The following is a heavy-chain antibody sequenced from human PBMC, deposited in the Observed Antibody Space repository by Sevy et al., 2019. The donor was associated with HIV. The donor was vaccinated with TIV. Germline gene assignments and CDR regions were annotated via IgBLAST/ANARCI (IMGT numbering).Heavy chain of an antibody. D-gene: IGHD6-19*01. CDR3: AKDSRESSGYNHDY. CDR1: GFTFSSYA. V-gene: IGHV3-23*01. J-gene: IGHJ4*02. Sequence: GGSLRLSCAASGFTFSSYAMTWVRQAPGKGLEWVSVISGSGGSTNYADSVKGRFTISRANSKNTLFLQMNSLRAEDTAVYYCAKDSRESSGYNHDYWGLGTLVTVSS. CDR2: ISGSGGST.